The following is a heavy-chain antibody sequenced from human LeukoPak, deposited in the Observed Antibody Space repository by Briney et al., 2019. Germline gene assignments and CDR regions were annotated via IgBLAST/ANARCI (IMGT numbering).Heavy chain of an antibody. Sequence: ASVKVSCXASGGTFSSYAISWVRQAPGQGLEWMGGIIPIFGTANYAQKFQGRVTITTDESTSTAYMELSSLRSEDTAVYYCASYGSGSYSGYYYYYMDVWGKGTTVTVSS. CDR2: IIPIFGTA. CDR3: ASYGSGSYSGYYYYYMDV. V-gene: IGHV1-69*05. CDR1: GGTFSSYA. D-gene: IGHD3-10*01. J-gene: IGHJ6*03.